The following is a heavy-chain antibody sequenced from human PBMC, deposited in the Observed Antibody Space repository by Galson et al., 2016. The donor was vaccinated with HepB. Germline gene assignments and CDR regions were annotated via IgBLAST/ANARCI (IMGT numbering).Heavy chain of an antibody. CDR2: IYLRGTT. Sequence: SETLSLTCTVSGYSMSGNSFWAWIRQPPGKGLEWIGSIYLRGTTHYKSSPKGRVTISVDTSKNQVYLKVTSVTAADTALYYCARATPSSFGELLVHFDTWGQGSLVTVSS. CDR3: ARATPSSFGELLVHFDT. J-gene: IGHJ4*02. CDR1: GYSMSGNSF. V-gene: IGHV4-38-2*02. D-gene: IGHD3-10*01.